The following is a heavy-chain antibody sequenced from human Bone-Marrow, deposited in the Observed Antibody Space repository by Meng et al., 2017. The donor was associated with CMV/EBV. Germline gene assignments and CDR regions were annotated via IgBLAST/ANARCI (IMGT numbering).Heavy chain of an antibody. CDR1: GFTFSSYA. CDR3: VRNSPGGLAIVVVKAAIREVG. J-gene: IGHJ4*02. D-gene: IGHD2-2*03. Sequence: GESLKISCAASGFTFSSYAMHWVRQAPGKGLEWGSGVSWNGSRTHYADSVKGRFIIPRDNSRNFLYLHMNSLRPEDMAVYYSVRNSPGGLAIVVVKAAIREVGWCQGTLVTVSS. V-gene: IGHV3-19*01. CDR2: VSWNGSRT.